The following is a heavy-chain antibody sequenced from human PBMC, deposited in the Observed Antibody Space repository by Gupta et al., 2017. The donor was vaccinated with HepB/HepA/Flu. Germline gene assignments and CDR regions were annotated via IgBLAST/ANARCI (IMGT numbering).Heavy chain of an antibody. CDR2: ISSSSSTM. Sequence: EVQLVESGGGLVQPGGSLRLSCAASGFPFSTYNMDWVRQAPGKGLEWVSYISSSSSTMYYADSVKGRFTISRDNAKNSLYLQMNSLRDEDTAVYYCTRRSSRSKDFWGQGTLVTVAS. J-gene: IGHJ4*02. D-gene: IGHD1-26*01. CDR3: TRRSSRSKDF. V-gene: IGHV3-48*02. CDR1: GFPFSTYN.